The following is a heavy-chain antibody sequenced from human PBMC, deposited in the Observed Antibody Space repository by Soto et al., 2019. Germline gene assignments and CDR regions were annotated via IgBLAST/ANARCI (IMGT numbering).Heavy chain of an antibody. CDR2: ILPMIGSP. CDR3: ARDAGVGVPTVDAFDL. CDR1: GDIFSKYA. Sequence: QVQLVQSGGEVKKPGSSVKVSCNVSGDIFSKYAINWVRQAPGQGLEWMGGILPMIGSPKYAQKLQASLTITADGSTNTVYLEVSSLRSHDTALSCCARDAGVGVPTVDAFDLWGQGTMVTVSS. J-gene: IGHJ3*01. V-gene: IGHV1-69*01. D-gene: IGHD3-16*01.